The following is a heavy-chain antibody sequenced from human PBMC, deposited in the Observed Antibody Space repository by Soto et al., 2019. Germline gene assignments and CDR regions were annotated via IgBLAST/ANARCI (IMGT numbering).Heavy chain of an antibody. CDR1: GFTFTNYL. CDR3: AKDTYSRSWYF. J-gene: IGHJ4*02. V-gene: IGHV3-23*05. CDR2: IDKSGGDK. Sequence: EVQLLESGGDLVQPGGSLRLSCAASGFTFTNYLMTWVRQAPGKGLEWVSSIDKSGGDKYYADSVKGRFTISRDNSKNTLYLQMNGLRAEDTALYYCAKDTYSRSWYFWGQGTLVTVYS. D-gene: IGHD2-2*01.